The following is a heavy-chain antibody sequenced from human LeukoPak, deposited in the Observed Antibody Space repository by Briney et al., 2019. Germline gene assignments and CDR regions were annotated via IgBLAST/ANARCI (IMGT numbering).Heavy chain of an antibody. CDR3: ARYFAAVASTVRLDY. V-gene: IGHV3-7*03. CDR1: GFTFSSYC. CDR2: MSPDGTQK. J-gene: IGHJ4*02. Sequence: GGSLTLSCAASGFTFSSYCLSWVRQAPGKGLEWVATMSPDGTQKYYVDSVEGRFAVSRDNARNSMYLQMNSLRAEDTAVYYCARYFAAVASTVRLDYWGQETLVTVSS. D-gene: IGHD6-19*01.